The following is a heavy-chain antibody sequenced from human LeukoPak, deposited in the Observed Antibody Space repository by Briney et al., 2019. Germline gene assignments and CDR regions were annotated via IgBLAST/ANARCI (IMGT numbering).Heavy chain of an antibody. CDR1: GFSFSDSV. V-gene: IGHV3-30*04. CDR2: ISHDVKTT. J-gene: IGHJ5*02. CDR3: AKGSSVVVVTATNA. D-gene: IGHD2-21*02. Sequence: PGGSLRLSCVASGFSFSDSVIHWVRQAPGKGLEWVAVISHDVKTTYYADSAKGRFTISRDNSKNTLHLQMNSLRAEDTAIYYCAKGSSVVVVTATNAWGQGILVTVSS.